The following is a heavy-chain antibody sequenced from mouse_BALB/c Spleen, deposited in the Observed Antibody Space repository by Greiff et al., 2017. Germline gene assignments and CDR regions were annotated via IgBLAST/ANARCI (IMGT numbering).Heavy chain of an antibody. CDR2: INPSTGYT. D-gene: IGHD1-1*01. CDR3: ARPYYGSRDWYFDV. V-gene: IGHV1-7*01. CDR1: GYTFTSYW. J-gene: IGHJ1*03. Sequence: QVQLKESGAELAKPGASVKMSCKASGYTFTSYWMHWVKQRPGQGLEWIGYINPSTGYTEYNQKFKDKATLTADKSSSTAYMQLSSLTSEDSAVYYCARPYYGSRDWYFDVWGTGTTVTVSS.